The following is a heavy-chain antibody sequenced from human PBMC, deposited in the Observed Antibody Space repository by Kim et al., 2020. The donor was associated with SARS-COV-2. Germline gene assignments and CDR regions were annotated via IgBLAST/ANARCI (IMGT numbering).Heavy chain of an antibody. V-gene: IGHV6-1*01. D-gene: IGHD3-3*01. CDR1: GDSVSGLTTA. Sequence: SQTLSLTCAISGDSVSGLTTAWNWIRQSPSGGLEWLGRTYFRSKWYYDFAVSVKSRISINPDTSKNQFSLELRSVTPEDTAVYYCARDRVRPGIGVSAEYFDYWGQGTRVTVSS. CDR3: ARDRVRPGIGVSAEYFDY. J-gene: IGHJ4*01. CDR2: TYFRSKWYY.